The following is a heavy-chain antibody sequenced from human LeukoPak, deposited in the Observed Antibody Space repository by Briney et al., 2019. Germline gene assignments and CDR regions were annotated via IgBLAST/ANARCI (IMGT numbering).Heavy chain of an antibody. Sequence: PGGSLRLSCAASGFTVSSNYMSWVRQAPGKGLEWVSVIYSGGSTYYADSVKGRFTISRDHSKNTLYLKMNSLRAEDTAVYYCARVGSSGYYFGYYYYYYMDVWGKGTTVTVSS. V-gene: IGHV3-53*01. CDR2: IYSGGST. J-gene: IGHJ6*03. CDR3: ARVGSSGYYFGYYYYYYMDV. D-gene: IGHD3-22*01. CDR1: GFTVSSNY.